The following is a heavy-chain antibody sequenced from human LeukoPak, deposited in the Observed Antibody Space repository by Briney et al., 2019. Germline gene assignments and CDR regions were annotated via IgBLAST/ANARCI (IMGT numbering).Heavy chain of an antibody. CDR2: IRYDGSNK. V-gene: IGHV3-30*02. CDR1: GFSFSRYD. Sequence: PGGSLRLSCAASGFSFSRYDIHWVRQAPGKGLEWVAFIRYDGSNKNYADSVKGRFTISRDNFMSTVYLQMNSLRAEDTAVYYCAKDRQTITIFGVVNTPRANFDYGGQGTLVTVSA. J-gene: IGHJ4*02. CDR3: AKDRQTITIFGVVNTPRANFDY. D-gene: IGHD3-3*01.